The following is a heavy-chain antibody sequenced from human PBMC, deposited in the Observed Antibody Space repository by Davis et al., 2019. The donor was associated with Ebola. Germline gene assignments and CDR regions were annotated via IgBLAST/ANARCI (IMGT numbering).Heavy chain of an antibody. J-gene: IGHJ4*02. CDR2: MNPHNGNT. V-gene: IGHV1-18*04. CDR3: ARDFYGYSYGGED. D-gene: IGHD5-18*01. Sequence: ASVKVSCKTSGYTFTNYGITWVRQAPGQGLEWMGWMNPHNGNTNYAQNVQGRVIMTSDTATTTAYMEVGSLRSDDTAVYYCARDFYGYSYGGEDWGQGTLVTVSS. CDR1: GYTFTNYG.